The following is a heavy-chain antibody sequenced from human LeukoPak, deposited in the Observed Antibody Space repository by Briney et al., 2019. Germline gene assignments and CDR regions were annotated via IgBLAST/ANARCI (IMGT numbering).Heavy chain of an antibody. CDR2: ISYDGNHK. V-gene: IGHV3-30*03. J-gene: IGHJ6*02. CDR1: GFIFSSYA. CDR3: ARGFPYDDTTEGYYYLMDV. D-gene: IGHD4-17*01. Sequence: GGSLRLSCAASGFIFSSYAMSWVRQAPGKGLEWVSLISYDGNHKYYADSVKGRFTISRDNSKNMFYVQINSLRPEDTAVYFCARGFPYDDTTEGYYYLMDVWGQGTTVTVSS.